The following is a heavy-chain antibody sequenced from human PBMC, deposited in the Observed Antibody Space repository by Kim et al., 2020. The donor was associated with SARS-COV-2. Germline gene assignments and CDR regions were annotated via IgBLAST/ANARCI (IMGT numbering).Heavy chain of an antibody. Sequence: ASVKVSCKASGYTFTGYYMHWVRQAPGQGLEWMGWINPNSGGTNYAQKFQGWVTMTRDTSISTAYMELSRLRSDDTAVYYCARDIRRYAMGDSITMVRGYYYYYGMDVWGQGTTVTVSS. D-gene: IGHD3-10*01. CDR2: INPNSGGT. CDR3: ARDIRRYAMGDSITMVRGYYYYYGMDV. J-gene: IGHJ6*02. CDR1: GYTFTGYY. V-gene: IGHV1-2*04.